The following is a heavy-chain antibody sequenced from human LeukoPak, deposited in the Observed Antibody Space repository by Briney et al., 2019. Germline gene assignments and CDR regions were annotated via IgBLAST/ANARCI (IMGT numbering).Heavy chain of an antibody. CDR3: ARTTYYYANSGSSPVDY. CDR1: GFTFSSFE. V-gene: IGHV3-48*03. J-gene: IGHJ4*02. D-gene: IGHD3-22*01. Sequence: PGGSLRLSCAASGFTFSSFEMNWVRQAPGKGLEWVSYISISGSTIYYADSVKGRFTISRDNAKNSLYLQMTSLRAEDTAVYFCARTTYYYANSGSSPVDYWGQGTLVTVSS. CDR2: ISISGSTI.